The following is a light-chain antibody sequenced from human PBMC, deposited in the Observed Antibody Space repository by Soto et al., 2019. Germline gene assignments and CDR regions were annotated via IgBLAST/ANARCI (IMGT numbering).Light chain of an antibody. CDR3: QQRSNWRIT. Sequence: EIVLTQSPATLSLSPGERATLSCRASQTISTYLAWYQQKPGQAPRLLMSDASNRATGIPARFSGSGSGTEFTLTISSLEPEDFAVYYCQQRSNWRITFGQGTRLEIK. CDR1: QTISTY. V-gene: IGKV3-11*01. CDR2: DAS. J-gene: IGKJ5*01.